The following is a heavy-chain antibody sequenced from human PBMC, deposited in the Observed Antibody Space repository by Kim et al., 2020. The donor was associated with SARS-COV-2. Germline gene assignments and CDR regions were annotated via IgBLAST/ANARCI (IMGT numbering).Heavy chain of an antibody. Sequence: SETLSLTCTVSGGSISSYYWSWIRQPPGKGLEWIGYIYYSGSTNYNPSLKSRVTISVDTSKNQFSLKLSSVTAADTAVYYCAREVVALRNWFDPWGQGTLVTVSS. J-gene: IGHJ5*02. CDR3: AREVVALRNWFDP. D-gene: IGHD3-22*01. CDR1: GGSISSYY. V-gene: IGHV4-59*13. CDR2: IYYSGST.